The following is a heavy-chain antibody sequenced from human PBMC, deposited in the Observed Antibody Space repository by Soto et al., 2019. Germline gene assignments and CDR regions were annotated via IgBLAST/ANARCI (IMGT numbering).Heavy chain of an antibody. D-gene: IGHD3-22*01. CDR2: ISSNGGST. V-gene: IGHV3-64*01. J-gene: IGHJ4*02. CDR1: GFTFSTYA. Sequence: EVQLVESGGGLVQPGGSLRLSCAASGFTFSTYAMHWVRQAPGKGLEYVSTISSNGGSTYYANSVKGRFTISRDNSKNTLYLQMGSLRTEDMAVYYCARVSGDSTGYYDWWGQGTLVTVSS. CDR3: ARVSGDSTGYYDW.